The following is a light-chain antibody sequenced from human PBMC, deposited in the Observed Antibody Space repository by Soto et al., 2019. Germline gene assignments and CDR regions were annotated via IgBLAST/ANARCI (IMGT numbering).Light chain of an antibody. CDR3: SSYTSSSTLYV. V-gene: IGLV2-14*01. CDR2: DVS. CDR1: SSDVGGYNY. Sequence: QSALIQPASVSGSPRQSITISCTGTSSDVGGYNYVSWYQQHPGKAPKLMTYDVSNRPSGVSNRFSGSKSGNTASLTISGLQAEDEADYYCSSYTSSSTLYVFGTGTQLTVL. J-gene: IGLJ1*01.